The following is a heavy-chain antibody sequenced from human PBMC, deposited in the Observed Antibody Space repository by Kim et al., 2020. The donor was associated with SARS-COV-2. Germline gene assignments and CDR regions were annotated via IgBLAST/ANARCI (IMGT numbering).Heavy chain of an antibody. CDR1: GFTFSSYW. Sequence: GGSLRLSCAASGFTFSSYWMTWVRQAPGKGLEWVANIKQDGSEKYYVDSVKGRFTISRDNAKNSLYLQMSSLRAEDTAVYYCARDRAYYDFWSNQISSWYFDLWGRGTLVTVSS. CDR2: IKQDGSEK. V-gene: IGHV3-7*03. J-gene: IGHJ2*01. D-gene: IGHD3-3*01. CDR3: ARDRAYYDFWSNQISSWYFDL.